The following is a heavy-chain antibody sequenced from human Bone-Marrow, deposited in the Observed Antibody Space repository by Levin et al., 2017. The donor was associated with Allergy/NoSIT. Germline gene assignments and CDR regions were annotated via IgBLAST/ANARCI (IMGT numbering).Heavy chain of an antibody. V-gene: IGHV1-18*01. Sequence: TWVRQAPGRGLEWMGWVSAYSGNTNYALNLQDRVTMTTDTATKTAYMELSSLRSDDTAIYYCARGHFPYYYYGMDVWGQGTTVVVSS. CDR3: ARGHFPYYYYGMDV. J-gene: IGHJ6*02. CDR2: VSAYSGNT.